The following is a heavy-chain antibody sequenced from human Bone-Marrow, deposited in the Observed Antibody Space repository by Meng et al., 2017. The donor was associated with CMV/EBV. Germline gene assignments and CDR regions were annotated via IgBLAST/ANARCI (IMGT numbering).Heavy chain of an antibody. CDR2: IYYSGST. J-gene: IGHJ6*01. Sequence: SETLSLTCTVSGGSISSSSYYWGWIRQPPGKGLEWIGSIYYSGSTYYNPSLKSRVTISVDTSKNQFSLKLSSVTAADTAVYYCAGGSMYYDFWSGSNYYYYGMDVWGQGPTVTVSS. V-gene: IGHV4-39*01. D-gene: IGHD3-3*01. CDR1: GGSISSSSYY. CDR3: AGGSMYYDFWSGSNYYYYGMDV.